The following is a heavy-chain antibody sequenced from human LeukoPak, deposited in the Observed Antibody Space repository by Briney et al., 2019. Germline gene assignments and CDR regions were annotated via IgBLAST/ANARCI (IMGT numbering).Heavy chain of an antibody. V-gene: IGHV1-18*01. CDR3: ARARGIAVPGTYAL. CDR2: ISAYNGNT. D-gene: IGHD6-19*01. CDR1: GYTFSTYG. J-gene: IGHJ4*02. Sequence: ASVEVSCKASGYTFSTYGITWVRQAPGQGLEWMGWISAYNGNTKYAQKLEGRVTMTTDTSTSTAYMELRSLKSDDTAVYYCARARGIAVPGTYALWGQGTLVTVSS.